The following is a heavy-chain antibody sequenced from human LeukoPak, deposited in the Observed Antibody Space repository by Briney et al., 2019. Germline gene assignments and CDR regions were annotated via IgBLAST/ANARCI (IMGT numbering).Heavy chain of an antibody. Sequence: PSETLSLTCTVSGGSISSSSYYWGWIRQPPGKGLEWIGSIYYSGITYYNPSLKSRVTISVDTSKNQFSLKLSSVTAADTAVYYCARHRMYYYDSSGRGVADAFDIWGQGTMVTVSS. J-gene: IGHJ3*02. V-gene: IGHV4-39*01. CDR2: IYYSGIT. CDR1: GGSISSSSYY. CDR3: ARHRMYYYDSSGRGVADAFDI. D-gene: IGHD3-22*01.